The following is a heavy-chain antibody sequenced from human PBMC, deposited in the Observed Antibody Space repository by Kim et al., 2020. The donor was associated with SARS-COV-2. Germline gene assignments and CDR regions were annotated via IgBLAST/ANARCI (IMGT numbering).Heavy chain of an antibody. D-gene: IGHD1-26*01. J-gene: IGHJ5*02. CDR1: GFTFSSYA. CDR2: IIGSGGST. V-gene: IGHV3-23*01. Sequence: GGSLRLSCAASGFTFSSYAMSWVRQAPGKGLEWVSAIIGSGGSTYYADSVKGRFTISRDNSKNTLYLQMNSLRAEDTAVYYCAKDPSSPYSGSYYEWFDPWGQGTLVTVSS. CDR3: AKDPSSPYSGSYYEWFDP.